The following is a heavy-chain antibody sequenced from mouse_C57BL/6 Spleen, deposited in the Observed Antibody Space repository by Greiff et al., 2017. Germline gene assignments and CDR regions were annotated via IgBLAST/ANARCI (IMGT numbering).Heavy chain of an antibody. J-gene: IGHJ4*01. D-gene: IGHD2-1*01. CDR3: AKRGYYGNYDAMDY. Sequence: VQLQESGPGLVAPSQSLSITCTVSGFSLTSYGVDWVRQPPGKGLEWLGVIWGGGSTNYNSAPMSRLSSSKDNSKSQVFLKMNSLQTDDTAMDYGAKRGYYGNYDAMDYWGQGASVTVSS. CDR1: GFSLTSYG. V-gene: IGHV2-9*01. CDR2: IWGGGST.